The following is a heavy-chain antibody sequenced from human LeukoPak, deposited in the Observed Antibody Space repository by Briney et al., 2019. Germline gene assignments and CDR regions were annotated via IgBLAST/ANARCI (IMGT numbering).Heavy chain of an antibody. CDR1: GFTFSSYA. CDR2: ISGSGGST. V-gene: IGHV3-23*01. Sequence: PGGSLRLSCAASGFTFSSYAMRWVRQAPGKGLEWVSAISGSGGSTYYADSVKGRFTISRDNSKNTLYLQMNSLRAEDTAVYYCANAPPSYYYDSSGYPFDYWGQGTLGTVSS. D-gene: IGHD3-22*01. J-gene: IGHJ4*02. CDR3: ANAPPSYYYDSSGYPFDY.